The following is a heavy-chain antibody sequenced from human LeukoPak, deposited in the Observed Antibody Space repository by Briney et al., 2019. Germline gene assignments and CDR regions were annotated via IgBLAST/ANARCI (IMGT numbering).Heavy chain of an antibody. CDR2: ISYDGINK. Sequence: SGGSLRLSCAASGFTFSSYAMHWVRQAPGKGLEWMAAISYDGINKYYADSVKGRFTISRDNSKNTLYVQMNSLRAEDTAVYYCARDNPQYSSGWYGIDYWGQGTLVTVSS. D-gene: IGHD6-19*01. J-gene: IGHJ4*02. CDR3: ARDNPQYSSGWYGIDY. V-gene: IGHV3-30-3*01. CDR1: GFTFSSYA.